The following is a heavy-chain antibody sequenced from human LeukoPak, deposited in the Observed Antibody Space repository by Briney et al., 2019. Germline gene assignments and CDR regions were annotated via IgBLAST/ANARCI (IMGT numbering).Heavy chain of an antibody. V-gene: IGHV4-61*08. CDR1: GGSISSGDYY. CDR3: ARYGGNSLNFDY. Sequence: SETLSLTCTVSGGSISSGDYYWSWIRQPPGKGLEWIGYIYYSGSTNYNPSLKSRVTISVDTSKNQFSLKLSSVTAADTAVYYCARYGGNSLNFDYWGQGTLVTVSS. J-gene: IGHJ4*02. D-gene: IGHD4-23*01. CDR2: IYYSGST.